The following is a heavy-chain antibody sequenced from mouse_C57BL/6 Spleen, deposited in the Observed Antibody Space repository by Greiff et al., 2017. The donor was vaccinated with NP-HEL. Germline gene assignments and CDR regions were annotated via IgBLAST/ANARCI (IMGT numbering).Heavy chain of an antibody. Sequence: QVQLQQSGPGLVQPSQSLSITCTVSGFSLTSYGVHWVRQSPGKGLEWLGVIWSGGGTDYNAAFISRLSISKDNSKSQVFFKMNSLQADDTAIYYCASYYYGSSFLFAYWGQGTLVTVSA. J-gene: IGHJ3*01. V-gene: IGHV2-2*01. CDR1: GFSLTSYG. D-gene: IGHD1-1*01. CDR3: ASYYYGSSFLFAY. CDR2: IWSGGGT.